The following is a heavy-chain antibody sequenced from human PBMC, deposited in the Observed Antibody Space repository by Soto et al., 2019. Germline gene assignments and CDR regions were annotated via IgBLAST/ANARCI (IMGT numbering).Heavy chain of an antibody. CDR1: GFTVSSNY. V-gene: IGHV3-53*04. CDR3: ARDVGLWFGEFSWFDP. CDR2: IYSGGST. Sequence: GGSLRLSCAASGFTVSSNYMSWVRQAPGKGLEWVSVIYSGGSTYYADSVKGRFTISRHNSKNTLYLQMNSLRAEDTAVYYCARDVGLWFGEFSWFDPWGQGTLVTVSS. D-gene: IGHD3-10*01. J-gene: IGHJ5*02.